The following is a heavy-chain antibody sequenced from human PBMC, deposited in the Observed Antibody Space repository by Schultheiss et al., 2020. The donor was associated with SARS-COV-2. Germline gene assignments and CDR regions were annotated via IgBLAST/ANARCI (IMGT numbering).Heavy chain of an antibody. V-gene: IGHV4-31*03. Sequence: SETLSLTCTVSGGSISSGGYYWSWIRQHPGKGLEWIGYIYYSGSTYYNPSLKSRVTISVDTFKNQFSLKLSSVTAADTAVFYCARQGGGGRAFDIWGHGTMVTVSS. CDR1: GGSISSGGYY. CDR2: IYYSGST. J-gene: IGHJ3*02. D-gene: IGHD3-16*01. CDR3: ARQGGGGRAFDI.